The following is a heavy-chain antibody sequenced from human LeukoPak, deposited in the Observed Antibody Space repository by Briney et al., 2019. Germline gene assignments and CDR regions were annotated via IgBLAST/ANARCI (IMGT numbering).Heavy chain of an antibody. CDR1: GYTFTSYD. V-gene: IGHV1-8*01. Sequence: ASVKVSCKASGYTFTSYDINWVRQATGQGLEWMGWMNHNSGNTGYAQKFQGRVTMTRNTSISTAYMELSSLRSEDTAVYYCARSGLPMVRGVIIKSYYYYGMDVWGQGTTVTVSS. J-gene: IGHJ6*02. CDR3: ARSGLPMVRGVIIKSYYYYGMDV. D-gene: IGHD3-10*01. CDR2: MNHNSGNT.